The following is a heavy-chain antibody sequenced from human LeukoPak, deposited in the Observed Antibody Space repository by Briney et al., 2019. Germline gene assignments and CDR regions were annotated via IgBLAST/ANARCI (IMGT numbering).Heavy chain of an antibody. CDR1: GFTFSSYG. J-gene: IGHJ4*02. CDR3: VRDTAHDYYDSSGYYEVWRYFDY. Sequence: PGGSLRLSCAASGFTFSSYGMHWVRQAPGKGLEWVAVIWYDGSNKYYADSVKGRFTISRDNSKNTLYLQMNSLRAEDTAVYYCVRDTAHDYYDSSGYYEVWRYFDYWGQGTLVTVSS. CDR2: IWYDGSNK. D-gene: IGHD3-22*01. V-gene: IGHV3-33*01.